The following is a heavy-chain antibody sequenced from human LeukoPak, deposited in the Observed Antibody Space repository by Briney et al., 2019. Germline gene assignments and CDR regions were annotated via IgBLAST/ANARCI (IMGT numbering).Heavy chain of an antibody. D-gene: IGHD3-22*01. Sequence: GGSLRLSCSASEFAFDDYAIHWVRQAPGKGLEWVSGIDWTSGNKVYADSVKGRFTISRDKAKNSDYLEMNSLRVEDTAVYYCAKDSDYYYYDSSGLIDYWGQGTLVTVSS. CDR3: AKDSDYYYYDSSGLIDY. J-gene: IGHJ4*02. CDR2: IDWTSGNK. CDR1: EFAFDDYA. V-gene: IGHV3-9*01.